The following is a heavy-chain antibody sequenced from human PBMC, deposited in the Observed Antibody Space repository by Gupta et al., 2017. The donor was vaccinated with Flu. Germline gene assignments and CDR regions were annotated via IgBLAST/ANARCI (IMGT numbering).Heavy chain of an antibody. V-gene: IGHV3-11*01. CDR3: ARDSRLVSVVTAQYYYYYGMDV. J-gene: IGHJ6*02. D-gene: IGHD2-21*02. CDR2: ISSSGSTI. Sequence: WVSYISSSGSTIYYADSVKGRFTISRDNAKNSLYLQMNSLRAEDTAVYYCARDSRLVSVVTAQYYYYYGMDVWGQGTTVTVSS.